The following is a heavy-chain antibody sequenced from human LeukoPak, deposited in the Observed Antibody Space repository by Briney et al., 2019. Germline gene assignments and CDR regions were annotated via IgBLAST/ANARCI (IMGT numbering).Heavy chain of an antibody. Sequence: KASETLSLTCTVSGGSISSYYWSWIRQPPGKGLEWIGYIYYSGSTNYNPSLKSRVTISVDTSKNQFPLKLSSVTAADTAVYYCARLGYYYDSSGPQGTWFDPWGQGTLVTVSS. D-gene: IGHD3-22*01. CDR1: GGSISSYY. J-gene: IGHJ5*02. CDR2: IYYSGST. V-gene: IGHV4-59*08. CDR3: ARLGYYYDSSGPQGTWFDP.